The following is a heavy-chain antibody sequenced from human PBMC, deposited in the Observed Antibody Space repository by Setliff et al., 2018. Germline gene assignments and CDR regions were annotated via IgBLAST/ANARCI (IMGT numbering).Heavy chain of an antibody. J-gene: IGHJ4*02. V-gene: IGHV2-26*01. Sequence: SGPTLVNPTETVTLTCTVSGFSLTNARMGVSWIRQPPGKALEWLAHIFSDDKKSYSTSLHSRLTIFKDTSKSQVVLIMTSMDPEDTATYYCARMVVQLGTTARLFDYWGQGTLVTVSS. D-gene: IGHD1-1*01. CDR2: IFSDDKK. CDR3: ARMVVQLGTTARLFDY. CDR1: GFSLTNARMG.